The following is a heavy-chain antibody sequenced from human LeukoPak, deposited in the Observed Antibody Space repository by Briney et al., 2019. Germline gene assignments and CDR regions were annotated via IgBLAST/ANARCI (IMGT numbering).Heavy chain of an antibody. CDR3: ARVYRTGWEGDAFDI. D-gene: IGHD6-19*01. CDR1: GYTFTGYY. V-gene: IGHV1-2*02. J-gene: IGHJ3*02. Sequence: ASVKVSCKASGYTFTGYYMHWVRQAPGQGLEWMGWINPNSGGTKYAQRFQGRVTMTRDTSINTAYMELSRLTSDDTAVYYCARVYRTGWEGDAFDIWGQGTMVIVSS. CDR2: INPNSGGT.